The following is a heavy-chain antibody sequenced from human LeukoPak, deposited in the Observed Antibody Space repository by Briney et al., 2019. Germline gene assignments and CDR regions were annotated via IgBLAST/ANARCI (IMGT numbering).Heavy chain of an antibody. Sequence: SETLSLTCTVSSGSISTSNYYCRWVRQPPGKALEWIGNIFYSGSTYYSPSLKSRITISLDTSRNQFSLKLNSVTAADTAVYYCARRTLRPSVVTDAFDIWGQGTMVTVSS. CDR1: SGSISTSNYY. J-gene: IGHJ3*02. D-gene: IGHD2-2*01. CDR3: ARRTLRPSVVTDAFDI. V-gene: IGHV4-39*07. CDR2: IFYSGST.